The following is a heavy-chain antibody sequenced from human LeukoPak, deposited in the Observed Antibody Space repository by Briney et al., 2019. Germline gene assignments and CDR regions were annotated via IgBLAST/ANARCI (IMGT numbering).Heavy chain of an antibody. J-gene: IGHJ4*02. Sequence: GESLKISCKGSGYIFTSYWIGWVRQMPGKGLEWMGIIYPGDSDTKYSPSFQGQVTISADKSISTAYLQRSSLKASDTAMYYCARQAYYYDRSGYYFEDYWGQGTLVTVSS. CDR3: ARQAYYYDRSGYYFEDY. D-gene: IGHD3-22*01. V-gene: IGHV5-51*01. CDR1: GYIFTSYW. CDR2: IYPGDSDT.